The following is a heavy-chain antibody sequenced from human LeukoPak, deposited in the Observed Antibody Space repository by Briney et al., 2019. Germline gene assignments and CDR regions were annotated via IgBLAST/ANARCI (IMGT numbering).Heavy chain of an antibody. CDR3: ANQGRYSSSWCEWDY. CDR2: ISFDASNK. J-gene: IGHJ4*02. CDR1: GFTFSSYG. V-gene: IGHV3-30*18. Sequence: PGGSLRLSCAASGFTFSSYGMHWVRQAPGKGLEWVAVISFDASNKYYADSVKGRFTISRDNSKNTLYLQMNSLRAEDTAVYYCANQGRYSSSWCEWDYWGQGTLVTVSS. D-gene: IGHD6-13*01.